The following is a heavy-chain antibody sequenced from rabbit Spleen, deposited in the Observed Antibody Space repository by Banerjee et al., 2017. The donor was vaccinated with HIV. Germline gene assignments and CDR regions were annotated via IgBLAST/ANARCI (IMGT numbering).Heavy chain of an antibody. Sequence: QSLEESGGGLVQPEGSLTLTCTASGFSFSSRYYMCWVRQAPGKGLEWIGCIGFGSTGNTYYASWAKGRFTISSHNAQNTLYLQLNSLTAADTATYFCVRGASSSGYYNLWGPGTLVTVS. CDR3: VRGASSSGYYNL. D-gene: IGHD1-1*01. V-gene: IGHV1S40*01. J-gene: IGHJ4*01. CDR1: GFSFSSRYY. CDR2: IGFGSTGNT.